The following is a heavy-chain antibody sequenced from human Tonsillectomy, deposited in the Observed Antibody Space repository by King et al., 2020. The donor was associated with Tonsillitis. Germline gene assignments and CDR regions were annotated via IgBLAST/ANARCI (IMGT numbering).Heavy chain of an antibody. CDR1: GYSFTSYW. J-gene: IGHJ3*02. CDR2: IYPGDSDT. CDR3: ARLKAYYYDTSGYVAHAFDI. D-gene: IGHD3-22*01. Sequence: QLVQSGAEVKKPGESLKISCKGSGYSFTSYWIGWVRQMPGKGLEWMGIIYPGDSDTRYSPSFQGQVTISADKSISTAYLQWSSLKASDTAMYYCARLKAYYYDTSGYVAHAFDIWGQGTMVTVSS. V-gene: IGHV5-51*01.